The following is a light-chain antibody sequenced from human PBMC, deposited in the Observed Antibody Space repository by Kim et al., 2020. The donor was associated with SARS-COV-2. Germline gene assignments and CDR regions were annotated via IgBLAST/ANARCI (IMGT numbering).Light chain of an antibody. CDR2: RAS. Sequence: AIQLTQSPSSLSASVGDRVTMTCRASQGISSALAWYQQKPGKVPKPLIYRASNLESGVPSRFSGSGSGTDFTLTISSLQPEDFATYYCQQFNSYPVTFGQGHDWRLN. CDR3: QQFNSYPVT. J-gene: IGKJ5*01. V-gene: IGKV1-13*02. CDR1: QGISSA.